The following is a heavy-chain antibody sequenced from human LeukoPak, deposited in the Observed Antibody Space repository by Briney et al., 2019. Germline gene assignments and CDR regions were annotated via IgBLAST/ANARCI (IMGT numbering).Heavy chain of an antibody. CDR3: ASTGEMYSSGWYFDY. V-gene: IGHV4-61*05. Sequence: PSETLSLTCTVSGGSISSSSDYWGWIRQPPGKGLGWIGYINYSGSTNYNPSLKSRVTILVDTSKNQFSLKLSSVTAADTALYYCASTGEMYSSGWYFDYWGQGTLVTVSS. D-gene: IGHD6-19*01. CDR1: GGSISSSSDY. J-gene: IGHJ4*02. CDR2: INYSGST.